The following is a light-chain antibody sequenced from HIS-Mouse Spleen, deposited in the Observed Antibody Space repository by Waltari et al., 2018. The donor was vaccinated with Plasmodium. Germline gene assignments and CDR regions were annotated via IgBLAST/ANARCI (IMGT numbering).Light chain of an antibody. CDR2: QDS. CDR3: QAWDSSTVV. CDR1: KLGDKY. V-gene: IGLV3-1*01. Sequence: SYELTQPPSVSVSPGQTASITCSGDKLGDKYACWYQQKPGQSPVLVIYQDSKRPSGIPGRFSGSTSGNTATLTISGTQAMDEADYYGQAWDSSTVVFGGGTKLTVL. J-gene: IGLJ2*01.